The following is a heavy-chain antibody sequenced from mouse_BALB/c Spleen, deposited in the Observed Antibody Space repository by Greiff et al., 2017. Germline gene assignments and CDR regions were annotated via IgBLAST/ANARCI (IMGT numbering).Heavy chain of an antibody. CDR1: GFTFSSYT. V-gene: IGHV5-6-4*01. D-gene: IGHD1-3*01. CDR2: ISSGGSYT. CDR3: TRDEGLKDY. Sequence: EVKVEESGGGLVKPGGSLKLSCAASGFTFSSYTMSWVRQTPEKRLEWVATISSGGSYTYYPDSVKGRFTISRDNAKNTLYLQMSSLKSEDTAMYYCTRDEGLKDYWGQGTTLTVSS. J-gene: IGHJ2*01.